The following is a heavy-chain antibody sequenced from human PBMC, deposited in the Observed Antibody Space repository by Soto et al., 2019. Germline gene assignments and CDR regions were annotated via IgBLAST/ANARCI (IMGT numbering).Heavy chain of an antibody. CDR1: GFIFKNYA. CDR2: ISYDGSNK. Sequence: GGSLRLSCAASGFIFKNYAMHWVRQAPGMGLEWVAVISYDGSNKYYADSVKGRFTISRDNSKKTLYLQMNSLRVEDTAVYYCARHDYNTYYFDLWGQGALVTVSS. D-gene: IGHD4-4*01. V-gene: IGHV3-30*04. CDR3: ARHDYNTYYFDL. J-gene: IGHJ4*02.